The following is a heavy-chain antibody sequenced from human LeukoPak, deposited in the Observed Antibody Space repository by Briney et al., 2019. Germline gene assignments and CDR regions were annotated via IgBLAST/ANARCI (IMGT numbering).Heavy chain of an antibody. CDR2: IYSGGST. J-gene: IGHJ4*02. CDR1: GFTFSSYG. V-gene: IGHV3-NL1*01. D-gene: IGHD3-22*01. CDR3: ARDQGGYYPYYFDY. Sequence: GRSLRLSCAASGFTFSSYGMHWVRQAPGKGLEWVSVIYSGGSTYYADSVKGRFTISRDNSKNTLYLQMNSLRAEDTAVYYCARDQGGYYPYYFDYWGQGTLVTVSS.